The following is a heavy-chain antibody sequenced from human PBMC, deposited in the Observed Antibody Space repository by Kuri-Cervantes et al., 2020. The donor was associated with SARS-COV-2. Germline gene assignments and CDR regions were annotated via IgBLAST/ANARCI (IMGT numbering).Heavy chain of an antibody. V-gene: IGHV3-30*03. Sequence: GESLKISCAASGFNFSRTDMHWVRQAPGKGLEWVAVISHDGKNKKCIASGKGRFTISRDNSQNTLYLHMNSLRAEDTAVYYCARDSGSDYWGQGTLVTVSS. CDR3: ARDSGSDY. D-gene: IGHD3-10*01. J-gene: IGHJ4*02. CDR1: GFNFSRTD. CDR2: ISHDGKNK.